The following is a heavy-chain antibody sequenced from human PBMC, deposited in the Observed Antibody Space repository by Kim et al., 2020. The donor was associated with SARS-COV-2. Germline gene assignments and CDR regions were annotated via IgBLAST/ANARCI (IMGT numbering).Heavy chain of an antibody. CDR1: GYTFTNYA. D-gene: IGHD6-13*01. V-gene: IGHV1-18*01. CDR2: ITTYSGNT. CDR3: VRGPDYHLFYCSTWLADL. J-gene: IGHJ5*02. Sequence: ASVKVSCKASGYTFTNYAITWVRQAPGQGLECMGWITTYSGNTNYAQKFQGRITMTSDTSTGTAYMELTSLRSDDTAVYYCVRGPDYHLFYCSTWLADLWGQGPRVTVPS.